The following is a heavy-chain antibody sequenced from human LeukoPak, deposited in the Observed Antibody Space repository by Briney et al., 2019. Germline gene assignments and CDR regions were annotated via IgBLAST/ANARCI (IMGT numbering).Heavy chain of an antibody. Sequence: PSETLSLTCTVSGASISSSTDYWGWIRQPPGKGLEWIANIYYSGSTYYNPSLKSRVTISVDTSKNQFSLQLNSVTPEDTAVYYCARVGLGKLRYFDWSEYYFDYWGQGTLVTVSS. CDR1: GASISSSTDY. V-gene: IGHV4-39*01. CDR2: IYYSGST. D-gene: IGHD3-9*01. J-gene: IGHJ4*02. CDR3: ARVGLGKLRYFDWSEYYFDY.